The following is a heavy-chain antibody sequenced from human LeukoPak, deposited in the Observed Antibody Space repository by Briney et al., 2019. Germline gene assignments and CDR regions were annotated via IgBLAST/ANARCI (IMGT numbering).Heavy chain of an antibody. CDR3: TRRSNSQPPNY. Sequence: PSETLSLTCTVSGGSTSSSPYYWGWIRQPPGKDLEWIGSIYYSGSTYYNPSLKSRVTISVDTSKNQFSLKLSSVTAADTAVYYCTRRSNSQPPNYWGQGTLVTVSS. CDR2: IYYSGST. J-gene: IGHJ4*02. CDR1: GGSTSSSPYY. D-gene: IGHD4-23*01. V-gene: IGHV4-39*01.